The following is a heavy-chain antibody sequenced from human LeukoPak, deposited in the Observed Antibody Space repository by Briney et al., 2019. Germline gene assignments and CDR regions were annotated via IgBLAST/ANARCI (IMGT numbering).Heavy chain of an antibody. CDR2: ISYDGSNK. CDR1: GFTYSSYG. CDR3: AKVSSDAFDI. J-gene: IGHJ3*02. V-gene: IGHV3-30*18. Sequence: GGSLRLSCAASGFTYSSYGMHWVRQAPGKGLEWVAVISYDGSNKYYADSVKGRFTISRDNSKNTLYLQMNSLRAEDTAVYYCAKVSSDAFDIWGQGTMVTVSS.